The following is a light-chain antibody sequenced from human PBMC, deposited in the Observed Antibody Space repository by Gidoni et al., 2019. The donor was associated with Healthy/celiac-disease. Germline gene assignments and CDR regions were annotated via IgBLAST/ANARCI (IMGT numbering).Light chain of an antibody. J-gene: IGKJ1*01. Sequence: DIQMTQSPSSLSASVGDRVTITCRASQSISSYLNWYQQKPGKAPKLLIYAASNLQSGVPSRFSGSGSGTDFTLTISSLQPEDFATYYCHQTYRTSWTFXXXTTVEI. CDR1: QSISSY. CDR2: AAS. V-gene: IGKV1-39*01. CDR3: HQTYRTSWT.